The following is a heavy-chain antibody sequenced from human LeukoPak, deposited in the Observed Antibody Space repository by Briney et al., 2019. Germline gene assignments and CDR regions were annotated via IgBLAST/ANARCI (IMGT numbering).Heavy chain of an antibody. CDR3: ARGYYGSGSYTGDAFDI. J-gene: IGHJ3*02. CDR2: IIPRLCTT. Sequence: SVKVSCKASGGTFNSCAINCVRQTPGHGLEWLGGIIPRLCTTKYIEKFQGRITITTDESTTTAYMELTSLRSEDTAVYYCARGYYGSGSYTGDAFDIWGQGTMVTVSS. CDR1: GGTFNSCA. D-gene: IGHD3-10*01. V-gene: IGHV1-69*05.